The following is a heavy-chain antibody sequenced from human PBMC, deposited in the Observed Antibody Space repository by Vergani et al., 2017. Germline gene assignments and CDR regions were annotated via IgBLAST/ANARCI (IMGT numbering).Heavy chain of an antibody. CDR2: IITIYGTA. CDR1: GGTFSSYA. Sequence: QVQLVQSGAEVKKPGSSVQVSCKASGGTFSSYAISWVRQAPGQGLEWMGGIITIYGTANYAQKFQGRVTITADESTSTAYMELSSLRSEDTAVYYCATLAYCGGDCYLTPYYYFDYWGQGTLVTVSS. CDR3: ATLAYCGGDCYLTPYYYFDY. V-gene: IGHV1-69*12. D-gene: IGHD2-21*02. J-gene: IGHJ4*02.